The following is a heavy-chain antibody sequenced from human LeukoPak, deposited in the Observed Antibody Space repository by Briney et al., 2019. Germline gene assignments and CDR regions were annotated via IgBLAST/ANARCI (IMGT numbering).Heavy chain of an antibody. D-gene: IGHD3-3*01. CDR3: AKKYYDFWSGYSQHLDY. J-gene: IGHJ4*02. CDR1: GFTFSSYA. V-gene: IGHV3-23*01. Sequence: PGGSLRLSCAASGFTFSSYAMSWVRQAPGKGLEWVSAISGSGGSTYYADSVKGRFTISRDNSKNTLYLQMNSLRAEDTAVYYCAKKYYDFWSGYSQHLDYWGQGTLVTVSS. CDR2: ISGSGGST.